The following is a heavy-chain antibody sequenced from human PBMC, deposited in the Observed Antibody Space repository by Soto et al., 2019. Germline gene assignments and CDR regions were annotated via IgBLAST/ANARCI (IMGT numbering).Heavy chain of an antibody. Sequence: GGSLRLSCAASGFTFSSYAMSWVRQAPGKGLEWVSAISGSGGSTYYADSVKGRFTISRDNSKNTLYLQMNSLRAEDTAVYYCAKGSIDIVATIWNYYYYCYMDVWGKGITVTVS. CDR1: GFTFSSYA. CDR3: AKGSIDIVATIWNYYYYCYMDV. D-gene: IGHD5-12*01. CDR2: ISGSGGST. J-gene: IGHJ6*03. V-gene: IGHV3-23*01.